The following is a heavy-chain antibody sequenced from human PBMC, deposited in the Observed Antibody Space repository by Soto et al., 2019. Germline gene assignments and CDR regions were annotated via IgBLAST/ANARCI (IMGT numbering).Heavy chain of an antibody. V-gene: IGHV4-34*01. J-gene: IGHJ4*02. CDR2: INHSGST. CDR3: ARGRYYGSGSYSF. D-gene: IGHD3-10*01. Sequence: QVQLQQWGAGLLKPSETLSLTCAVYGGSFSGYYWSWIRQPPGKGLEWIGEINHSGSTNYNPSLQSRVTISVDTSKNQFSLKLSSVTAADTAVYYCARGRYYGSGSYSFWGQGTLVTVSS. CDR1: GGSFSGYY.